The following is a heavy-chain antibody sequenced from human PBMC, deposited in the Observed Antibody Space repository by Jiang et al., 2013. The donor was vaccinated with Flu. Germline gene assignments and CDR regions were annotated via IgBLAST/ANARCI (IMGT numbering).Heavy chain of an antibody. CDR1: GYTFTSYY. J-gene: IGHJ4*02. CDR3: ARDLSGGSSGWSRYFDY. D-gene: IGHD6-19*01. CDR2: INPSGGST. V-gene: IGHV1-46*01. Sequence: SGAEVKKPGASVKVSCKASGYTFTSYYMHWVRQAPGQGLEWMGIINPSGGSTSYAQKFQGRVTMTRDTSTSTVYMELSSLRSEDTAVYYCARDLSGGSSGWSRYFDYWGQGTLVTVSS.